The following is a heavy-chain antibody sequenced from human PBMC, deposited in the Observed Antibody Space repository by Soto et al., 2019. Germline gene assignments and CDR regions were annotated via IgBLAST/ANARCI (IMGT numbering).Heavy chain of an antibody. Sequence: GGSLRLSCAASGFTVSSNYMSWARQAPGKGLEWVSVIYSGGSTYYADSVKGRFTISRDNSKNTLYLQMNSLRAEDTAVYYCARGGYDILSRSYYYYGMDVWGQGTTVTVSS. V-gene: IGHV3-53*01. CDR3: ARGGYDILSRSYYYYGMDV. J-gene: IGHJ6*02. CDR1: GFTVSSNY. CDR2: IYSGGST. D-gene: IGHD3-9*01.